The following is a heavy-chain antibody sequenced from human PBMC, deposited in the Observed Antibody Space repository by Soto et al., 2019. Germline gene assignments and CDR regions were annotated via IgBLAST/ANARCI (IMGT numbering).Heavy chain of an antibody. CDR1: VGTFSSYA. D-gene: IGHD2-21*02. CDR2: IIPIFGTA. Sequence: QVQLVQSGAEVKKPGSSVKVSCKASVGTFSSYAISWVRQAPGQGLEWMGGIIPIFGTANYAQKFQGRVTITADESPSTAYMELSSLRSEDTSVYYCARGYFGGDCHHDYWGQGTLVTVSS. CDR3: ARGYFGGDCHHDY. J-gene: IGHJ4*02. V-gene: IGHV1-69*01.